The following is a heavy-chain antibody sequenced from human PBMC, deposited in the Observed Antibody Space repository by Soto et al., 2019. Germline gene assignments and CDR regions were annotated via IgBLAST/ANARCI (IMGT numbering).Heavy chain of an antibody. D-gene: IGHD6-13*01. J-gene: IGHJ3*02. CDR2: ISPDDADI. Sequence: GEAVKISCKGSGYRFADYWIAWVRQMPGKGLEGMGIISPDDADIRYSPSFRGQVTISADNSISTAYLQWSSLRASDTPIYYCARQLGQYSSSWYAFDIWGQGTMVTVSS. CDR3: ARQLGQYSSSWYAFDI. V-gene: IGHV5-51*01. CDR1: GYRFADYW.